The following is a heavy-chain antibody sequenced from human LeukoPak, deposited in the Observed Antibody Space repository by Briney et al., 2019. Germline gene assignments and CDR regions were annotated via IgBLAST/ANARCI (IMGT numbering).Heavy chain of an antibody. CDR3: ATWRTAKTGFDY. CDR2: IYYSGSP. CDR1: GGSISNNNYY. D-gene: IGHD1-1*01. J-gene: IGHJ4*02. Sequence: PSETLSLTCTVSGGSISNNNYYWAWIRQPPGKGLQCIGSIYYSGSPYYNPSLKSRVTISVDTSKNQFSLRLSSVTAADTAVYYCATWRTAKTGFDYWGQGTLVTVSS. V-gene: IGHV4-39*01.